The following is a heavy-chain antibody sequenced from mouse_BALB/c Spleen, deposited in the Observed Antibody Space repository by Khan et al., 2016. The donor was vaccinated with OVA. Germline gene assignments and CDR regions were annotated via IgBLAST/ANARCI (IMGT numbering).Heavy chain of an antibody. CDR3: TRGDPGNFDY. CDR1: GYTFTNYW. D-gene: IGHD2-13*01. CDR2: IYPSDSYP. J-gene: IGHJ2*01. Sequence: QVQLQQPGAELVRPGASVKLSCKTSGYTFTNYWINWVKQRPGQGLEWIGNIYPSDSYPNYNQKFKDKATLTVDKSSSTAYMQLTSPTSEDSAVYYCTRGDPGNFDYWGHGTTLTVSS. V-gene: IGHV1-69*02.